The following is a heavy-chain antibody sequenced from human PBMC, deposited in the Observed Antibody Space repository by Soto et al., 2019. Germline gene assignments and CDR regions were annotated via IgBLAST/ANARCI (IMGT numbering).Heavy chain of an antibody. Sequence: GGSLRLSCAASGFTFSSYAMSWVRQAPGKGLEWVSAISGSGGSTYYADSVKGRFTISRDNSKNTMYLQMNSLRAEDTAVYYCAKGGTHGGSGSYYNHDAFDIWGQGTMVTVSS. V-gene: IGHV3-23*01. J-gene: IGHJ3*02. CDR1: GFTFSSYA. CDR2: ISGSGGST. D-gene: IGHD3-10*01. CDR3: AKGGTHGGSGSYYNHDAFDI.